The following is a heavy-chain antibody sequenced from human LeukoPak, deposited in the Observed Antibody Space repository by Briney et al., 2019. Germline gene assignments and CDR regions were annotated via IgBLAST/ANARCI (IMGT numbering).Heavy chain of an antibody. CDR1: GGPISRGDDY. CDR3: TREFRQLPWDYFDY. CDR2: IYYSGSI. D-gene: IGHD2-2*01. Sequence: SQTLSLTRTVSGGPISRGDDYCSWIRQHRGRGLWWIGYIYYSGSIYSNPSLKRRLTMSVDTSKNQFSLKLSSVTTADTAVYYCTREFRQLPWDYFDYWGQGTLDTVSS. J-gene: IGHJ4*02. V-gene: IGHV4-31*03.